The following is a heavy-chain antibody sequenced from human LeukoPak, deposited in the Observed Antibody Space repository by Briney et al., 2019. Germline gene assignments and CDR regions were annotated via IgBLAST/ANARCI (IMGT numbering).Heavy chain of an antibody. V-gene: IGHV3-23*01. CDR1: GFTFSSYA. Sequence: GGSLRLSCAASGFTFSSYAMSWVRQAPGKGLEWVSAISGSGGSTYYADSVKGRFTISRDNSKNTLYLQMNGLRAEDTAVYYCAKDRGYCSSTSCYAGPIDYWGQGTLVTVSS. CDR3: AKDRGYCSSTSCYAGPIDY. D-gene: IGHD2-2*01. CDR2: ISGSGGST. J-gene: IGHJ4*02.